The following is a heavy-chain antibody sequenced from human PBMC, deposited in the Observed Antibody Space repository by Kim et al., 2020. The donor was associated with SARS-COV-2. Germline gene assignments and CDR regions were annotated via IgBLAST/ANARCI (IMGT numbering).Heavy chain of an antibody. CDR3: ARELGYCSGGSCYSGRSLYYYYYGMDV. J-gene: IGHJ6*02. Sequence: SETLSLTCTVSGGSISSYYWSWIRQPPGKGLEWIGYIYYSGSTNYNPSLKSRVTISVDTSKNQFSLKLSSVTAADTAVYYCARELGYCSGGSCYSGRSLYYYYYGMDVCGQGTTVTVSS. D-gene: IGHD2-15*01. CDR2: IYYSGST. V-gene: IGHV4-59*01. CDR1: GGSISSYY.